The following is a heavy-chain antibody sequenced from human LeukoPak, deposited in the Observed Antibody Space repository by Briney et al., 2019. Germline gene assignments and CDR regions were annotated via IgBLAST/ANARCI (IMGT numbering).Heavy chain of an antibody. Sequence: SVKVSCKAYGGTFSSYAISCVRQAPGQGLEWMGEIIPIFGTANYAQKLQGRVTITTYKSTRTAYIDLSSSRSEDKAVYYCARAGFGGFGVYYYYMDVWGKGTTVTVSS. CDR2: IIPIFGTA. CDR1: GGTFSSYA. D-gene: IGHD3-10*01. CDR3: ARAGFGGFGVYYYYMDV. V-gene: IGHV1-69*05. J-gene: IGHJ6*03.